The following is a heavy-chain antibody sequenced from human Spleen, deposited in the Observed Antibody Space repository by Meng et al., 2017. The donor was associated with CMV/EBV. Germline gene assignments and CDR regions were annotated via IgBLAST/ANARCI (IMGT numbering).Heavy chain of an antibody. Sequence: YTFTGYYMHWARQAPGQGLEWMGWINPNSGGTNYAQKFQGRVTMTRDTSISTAYMELSRLRSDDTAVYYCASGIAVAGTFLSTPGYWGQGILVTVSS. V-gene: IGHV1-2*02. CDR3: ASGIAVAGTFLSTPGY. CDR2: INPNSGGT. D-gene: IGHD6-19*01. CDR1: YTFTGYY. J-gene: IGHJ4*02.